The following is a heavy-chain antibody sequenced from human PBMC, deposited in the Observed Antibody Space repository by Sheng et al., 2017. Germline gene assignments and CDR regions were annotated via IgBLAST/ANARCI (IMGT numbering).Heavy chain of an antibody. CDR2: IYTSGST. J-gene: IGHJ4*02. CDR3: ASGWYSSPPGDY. V-gene: IGHV4-61*09. D-gene: IGHD6-13*01. CDR1: GGSISSGSYY. Sequence: QVQLQESGPGLVKPSQTLSLTCTVSGGSISSGSYYWSWIRQPAGKGLEWIGHIYTSGSTNYNPSLKSRVTISVDTSKNQFSLKLSSVTAADTAVYYCASGWYSSPPGDYWGQGTLVTVSS.